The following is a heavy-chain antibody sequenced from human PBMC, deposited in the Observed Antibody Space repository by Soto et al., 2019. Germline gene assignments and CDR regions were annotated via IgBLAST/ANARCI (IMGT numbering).Heavy chain of an antibody. D-gene: IGHD4-17*01. J-gene: IGHJ4*02. V-gene: IGHV1-18*01. CDR1: GYTFTTYG. CDR3: ARGRYGDY. CDR2: ISAYSGNT. Sequence: QGQLVQSGAEVKKPGASVKVSCKASGYTFTTYGISWVRQAPGQGLEWVGWISAYSGNTKYAQKLQGRVTVTTNTSTSTAYMEVRSRTSDDPAVYYCARGRYGDYWGQGTLVTTSS.